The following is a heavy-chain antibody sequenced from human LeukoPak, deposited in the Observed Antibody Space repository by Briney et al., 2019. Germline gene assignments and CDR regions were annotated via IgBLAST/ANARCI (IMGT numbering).Heavy chain of an antibody. V-gene: IGHV4-59*08. J-gene: IGHJ4*02. CDR1: GGSISDYY. D-gene: IGHD2-15*01. CDR2: IYYSGST. CDR3: ASHPGVAAADY. Sequence: ASETLSLTCTVSGGSISDYYWSWIRQPPGKGLEWIGYIYYSGSTNYNPSLKSRVTVSADTSKNQISLKLTSVTAADTAAYYCASHPGVAAADYWGQGTLVTVSS.